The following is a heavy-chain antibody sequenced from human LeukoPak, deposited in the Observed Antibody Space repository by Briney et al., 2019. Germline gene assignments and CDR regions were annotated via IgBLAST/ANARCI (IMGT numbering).Heavy chain of an antibody. J-gene: IGHJ4*02. Sequence: PSETLSLTCTVSGGSISVNTFYWAWIRQSPEKGLEWIGSIFYSGKAYHNPSFTNRISVSVDTATNHFPLKLTSVTAADTAVYYCSSSYCGGDCSHSLLTDWGQGILVIVSS. CDR1: GGSISVNTFY. CDR3: SSSYCGGDCSHSLLTD. CDR2: IFYSGKA. D-gene: IGHD2-21*02. V-gene: IGHV4-39*06.